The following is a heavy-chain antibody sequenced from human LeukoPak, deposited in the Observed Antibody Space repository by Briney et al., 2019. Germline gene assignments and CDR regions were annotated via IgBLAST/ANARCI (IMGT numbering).Heavy chain of an antibody. CDR2: ISSSGGTI. J-gene: IGHJ3*02. D-gene: IGHD3-3*01. V-gene: IGHV3-48*03. CDR3: ARGGRDFWSGYTAFDI. CDR1: GFTSSSYE. Sequence: PGGSLRLSCAASGFTSSSYEMNWVRQAPGKGLEWVSYISSSGGTIYYADSVKGRFTISRDNAKNSLYLQMNSLRAEDTAVYYCARGGRDFWSGYTAFDIWGQGTMVTVSS.